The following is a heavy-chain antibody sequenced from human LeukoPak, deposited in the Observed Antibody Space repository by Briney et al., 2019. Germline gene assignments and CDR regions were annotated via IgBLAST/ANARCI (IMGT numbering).Heavy chain of an antibody. V-gene: IGHV4-34*01. CDR3: ARSLAARPDIDY. CDR2: INRSGST. J-gene: IGHJ4*02. D-gene: IGHD6-6*01. CDR1: GGSFSGYY. Sequence: SETLSLTCAVYGGSFSGYYCSWIRQPPGKGLEWIGEINRSGSTNYNPSLKSRVTMSVDTPKNQFSLKLNSVTAADTALYYCARSLAARPDIDYWGQGTLVTVSS.